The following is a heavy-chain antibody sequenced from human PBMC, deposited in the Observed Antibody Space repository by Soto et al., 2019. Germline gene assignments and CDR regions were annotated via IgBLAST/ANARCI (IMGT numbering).Heavy chain of an antibody. CDR3: ARVGYIGYETYYYYYMDF. Sequence: SETLSLTCTVSGGSISSYYWSWILQPPGKEMKWIGYIYYSGSTNYHPSLKSRVTISVDTSKNQFSLKLSSVTAADTAVYYCARVGYIGYETYYYYYMDFCGKGTTVTVSS. D-gene: IGHD5-12*01. CDR1: GGSISSYY. CDR2: IYYSGST. J-gene: IGHJ6*03. V-gene: IGHV4-59*01.